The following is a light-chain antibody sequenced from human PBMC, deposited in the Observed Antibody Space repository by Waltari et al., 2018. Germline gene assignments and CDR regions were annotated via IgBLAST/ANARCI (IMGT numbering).Light chain of an antibody. V-gene: IGKV4-1*01. J-gene: IGKJ2*01. CDR2: WAS. CDR1: QSVLYSSNNKNY. CDR3: QQYYSTPYT. Sequence: DIVMTQSTDPLAVSLGERATINCKSSQSVLYSSNNKNYLAWYQQKPGQPPKLLIYWASTRESGVPARFIGSGSGTDFTLTISSLQAEDVAVYYCQQYYSTPYTFGQGTKLEIK.